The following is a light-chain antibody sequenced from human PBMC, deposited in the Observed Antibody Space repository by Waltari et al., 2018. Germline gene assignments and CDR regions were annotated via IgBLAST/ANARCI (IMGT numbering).Light chain of an antibody. J-gene: IGKJ1*01. Sequence: QSPAPLPVFPGKSASLPSRTNVSLLSNHAWFQHRTGQPPRLLMYDVSTRTADVPVRFTGSRSGTGDEYFITISSLQAEDCAVYYCQQYNSWPRTFGQGTKVEI. CDR3: QQYNSWPRT. V-gene: IGKV3-15*01. CDR2: DVS. CDR1: VSLLSN.